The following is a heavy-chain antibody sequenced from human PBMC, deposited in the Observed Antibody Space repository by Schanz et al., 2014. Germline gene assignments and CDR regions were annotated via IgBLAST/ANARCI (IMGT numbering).Heavy chain of an antibody. J-gene: IGHJ4*02. CDR2: IRSSSTPI. V-gene: IGHV3-21*05. Sequence: EVQLVESGGGLVKPGGSLRLSCAASGFTFSSYWMHWVRQVPGKGLVWVSYIRSSSTPIYYADSVKGRFTISRDNSKNTLYLQLGSLSAEDTAVYFCARDNRYYLFDYWGQGALVTVSS. CDR1: GFTFSSYW. D-gene: IGHD3-16*02. CDR3: ARDNRYYLFDY.